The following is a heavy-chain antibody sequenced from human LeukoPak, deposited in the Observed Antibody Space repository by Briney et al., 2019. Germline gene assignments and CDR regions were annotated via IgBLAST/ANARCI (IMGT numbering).Heavy chain of an antibody. CDR1: GFTFNTYA. Sequence: GGSLRLSCAASGFTFNTYAMSWVRQAPGMGLECVSAIKSDGKTHYADSVKGRFTISRDNSKNTLSLQMNRLRAEDTALYYCAKCRVETYSSGWCNWLDPWGQGTQVTVSS. CDR3: AKCRVETYSSGWCNWLDP. V-gene: IGHV3-23*01. D-gene: IGHD6-19*01. CDR2: IKSDGKT. J-gene: IGHJ5*02.